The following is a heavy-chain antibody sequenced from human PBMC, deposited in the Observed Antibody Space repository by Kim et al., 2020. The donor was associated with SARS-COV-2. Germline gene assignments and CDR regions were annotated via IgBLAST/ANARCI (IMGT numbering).Heavy chain of an antibody. CDR3: ARGAVQDDYGDYFDY. Sequence: GGSLRLSCAASGFTFSSYAMHWVRQAPGKGLEWVAVISYDGSNKYYADSVKGRFTISRDNSKNTLYLQMNSLRAEDTAVYYCARGAVQDDYGDYFDYWGQGTLVTVSS. V-gene: IGHV3-30*04. CDR1: GFTFSSYA. J-gene: IGHJ4*02. CDR2: ISYDGSNK. D-gene: IGHD4-17*01.